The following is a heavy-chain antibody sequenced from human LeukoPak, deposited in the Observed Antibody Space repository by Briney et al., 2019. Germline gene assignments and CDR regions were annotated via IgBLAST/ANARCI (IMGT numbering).Heavy chain of an antibody. J-gene: IGHJ4*02. Sequence: SETLSLTCTVSGGSISGYYWSWIRQPPGKELESIGYIYYSGSTNYNPSLKSRVTISVDTSKDQFSLKLSSVTAADTAVYYCARDRPASSSLDYWGQGTLVTVSS. CDR3: ARDRPASSSLDY. V-gene: IGHV4-59*01. D-gene: IGHD6-6*01. CDR2: IYYSGST. CDR1: GGSISGYY.